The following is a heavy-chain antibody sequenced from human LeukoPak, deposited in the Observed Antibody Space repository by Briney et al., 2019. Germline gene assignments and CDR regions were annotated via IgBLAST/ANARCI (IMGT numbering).Heavy chain of an antibody. J-gene: IGHJ4*02. CDR2: FDPEDGET. D-gene: IGHD6-13*01. CDR1: GYTLTELS. V-gene: IGHV1-24*01. CDR3: ATDHGYSSSWYFW. Sequence: ALVKVSCKVSGYTLTELSMHWVRQAPGKGLEWMGGFDPEDGETIYAQKFQGRVTTTEDTSTDTAYMELSSLRSEDTAVYYCATDHGYSSSWYFWWGQGTLVTVSS.